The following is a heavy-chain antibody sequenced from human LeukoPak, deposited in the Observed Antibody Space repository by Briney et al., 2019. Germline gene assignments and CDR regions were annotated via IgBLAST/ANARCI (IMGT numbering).Heavy chain of an antibody. CDR1: GFTVSSNY. Sequence: GGSLRLSCAASGFTVSSNYMSWVRQAPGKGLEWVSVIYSGGSPYYADSVKGRFTISRDNSKNTLYLQMNSLRAEDTAVYYCARDPNLGSGWYGPYYYYYYMDVWGKGTTVTVSS. J-gene: IGHJ6*03. D-gene: IGHD6-19*01. CDR2: IYSGGSP. CDR3: ARDPNLGSGWYGPYYYYYYMDV. V-gene: IGHV3-66*02.